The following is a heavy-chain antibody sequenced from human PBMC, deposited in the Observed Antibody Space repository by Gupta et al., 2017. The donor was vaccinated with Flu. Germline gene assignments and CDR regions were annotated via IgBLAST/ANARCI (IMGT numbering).Heavy chain of an antibody. V-gene: IGHV3-7*01. CDR3: AREGCSGGNCYSFWFDP. J-gene: IGHJ5*02. CDR2: IKQDGSEK. CDR1: W. D-gene: IGHD2-15*01. Sequence: WMSWVRQAPGEALEWVANIKQDGSEKYYVDSVKGRFTISRDNAQNSLYLQMNSLRVEDTAVYYCAREGCSGGNCYSFWFDPWGQGTLVTVSS.